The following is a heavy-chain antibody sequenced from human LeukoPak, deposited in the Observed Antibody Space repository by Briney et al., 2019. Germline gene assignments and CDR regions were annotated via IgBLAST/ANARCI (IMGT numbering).Heavy chain of an antibody. V-gene: IGHV3-7*01. J-gene: IGHJ4*02. CDR1: GFTFSSYD. D-gene: IGHD3-22*01. Sequence: GGSLRLSCAASGFTFSSYDMSWVRQAPGKGLEWVANIKQDGSKNYYVESVKGRFTISRDNAKNSLYLRMNNLRTEDTAVYYCVRDFHRRIYDSSGFYPYWGQGTLVTVSS. CDR3: VRDFHRRIYDSSGFYPY. CDR2: IKQDGSKN.